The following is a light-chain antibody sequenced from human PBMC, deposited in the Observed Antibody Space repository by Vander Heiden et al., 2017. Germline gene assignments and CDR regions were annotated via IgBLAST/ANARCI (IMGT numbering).Light chain of an antibody. CDR2: DAS. Sequence: AIQLTQSPSSLSASVGDRVTITCRPSQGISSALAWYQQKPGKAPKLLIYDASRLESGVPSRFSGSGSETDFTLTISSLQPEDFATYYCQQFNSDPLWTFGQGTRVEMK. V-gene: IGKV1-13*02. J-gene: IGKJ1*01. CDR3: QQFNSDPLWT. CDR1: QGISSA.